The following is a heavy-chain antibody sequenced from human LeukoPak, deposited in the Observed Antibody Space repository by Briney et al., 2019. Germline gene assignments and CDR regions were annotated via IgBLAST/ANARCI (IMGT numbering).Heavy chain of an antibody. CDR1: GFTFSSYW. D-gene: IGHD4-17*01. Sequence: GGSLRLSCAASGFTFSSYWMSWDRQAPGKGLEWVANIKQDGSEKYYVDSVKGRFTISRDNAKNSLYLQMNSLRAEDTAVYYCARGSYGDYDLFDYWGQGTLVTVSS. CDR3: ARGSYGDYDLFDY. J-gene: IGHJ4*02. CDR2: IKQDGSEK. V-gene: IGHV3-7*03.